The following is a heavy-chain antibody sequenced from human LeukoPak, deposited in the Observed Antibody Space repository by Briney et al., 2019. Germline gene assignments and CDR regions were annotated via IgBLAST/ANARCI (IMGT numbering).Heavy chain of an antibody. J-gene: IGHJ4*02. Sequence: PSETLSLTCAVYGGSFSGYYWSWIRQPPGKGLEWIGEINHSGSTNYNPSLKSRVTISVDTSKNQFSLKLSSVTAADTAVYYCARGPWRGSYWTREYYFDHWGQGTLVTVSS. CDR1: GGSFSGYY. CDR2: INHSGST. V-gene: IGHV4-34*01. CDR3: ARGPWRGSYWTREYYFDH. D-gene: IGHD1-26*01.